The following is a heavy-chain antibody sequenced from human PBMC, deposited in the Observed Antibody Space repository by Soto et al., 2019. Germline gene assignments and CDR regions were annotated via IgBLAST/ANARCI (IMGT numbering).Heavy chain of an antibody. CDR2: IYWDDDK. CDR3: AHRDSDSTPRGGYFDY. D-gene: IGHD2-15*01. V-gene: IGHV2-5*02. CDR1: GFSLSTSGVG. J-gene: IGHJ4*02. Sequence: QITLKESGPTLVIPTQTLTLTCTFSGFSLSTSGVGVGWIRQPPGKALEWLALIYWDDDKRYSPSLNSRLIITKDASKNQVVLTMTNMDPVDTATYYCAHRDSDSTPRGGYFDYWGQGTLVTVSS.